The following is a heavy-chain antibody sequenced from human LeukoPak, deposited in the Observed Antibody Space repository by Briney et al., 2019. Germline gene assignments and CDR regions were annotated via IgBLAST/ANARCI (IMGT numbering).Heavy chain of an antibody. CDR1: GGSISSYY. Sequence: SETLCLTCTVSGGSISSYYWSWIRQPPGKGLEWIGYIYYSGSTKYNPSLKSRVTISVDTSKNQFSLKLSSVTAADTAVYYCARAGPLWWFDPWGQGTLVTVSP. CDR2: IYYSGST. V-gene: IGHV4-59*08. CDR3: ARAGPLWWFDP. J-gene: IGHJ5*02. D-gene: IGHD1-14*01.